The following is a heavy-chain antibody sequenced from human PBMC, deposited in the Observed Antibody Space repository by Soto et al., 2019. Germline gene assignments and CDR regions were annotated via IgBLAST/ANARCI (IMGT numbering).Heavy chain of an antibody. D-gene: IGHD3-3*01. CDR1: GFTFSSYG. Sequence: PGGSLRLSCASSGFTFSSYGMRWVRQAPGKGLEWVAVISYDGSNKYYADSVKGRFTTSRDNSKNTLYLQMNSLRAEDTAVYYYAKDNDYDFWSGYLYGMDVWGQGTTVTVSS. CDR2: ISYDGSNK. V-gene: IGHV3-30*18. J-gene: IGHJ6*02. CDR3: AKDNDYDFWSGYLYGMDV.